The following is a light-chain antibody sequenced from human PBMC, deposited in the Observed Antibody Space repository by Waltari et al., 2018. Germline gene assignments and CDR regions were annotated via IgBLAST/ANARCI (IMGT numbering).Light chain of an antibody. J-gene: IGLJ2*01. Sequence: QSVLTQPPSVSWAPGQRVTIPCPGTWPNIRAGYAVPWYHQLPGKAPTLLVYGVNTRPPGVPDRFFGSKSGTSASLAIPGLQPEDEADYYCQSYDTSLGVVFGGGTKLTVL. CDR3: QSYDTSLGVV. V-gene: IGLV1-40*01. CDR1: WPNIRAGYA. CDR2: GVN.